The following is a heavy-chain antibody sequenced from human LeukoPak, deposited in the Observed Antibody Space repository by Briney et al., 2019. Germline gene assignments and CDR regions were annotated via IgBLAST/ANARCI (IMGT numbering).Heavy chain of an antibody. Sequence: PSETLSLTCTVSGGSISSGGYYWSWIRQHPGKGLEWIGYIYYSGSTYYNPSLKSRVTISVDTSKNHFSLKLSSVTAADTAVYYCARELAAAGTLDYWGQGTLVTVSS. CDR1: GGSISSGGYY. CDR2: IYYSGST. D-gene: IGHD6-13*01. J-gene: IGHJ4*02. V-gene: IGHV4-31*03. CDR3: ARELAAAGTLDY.